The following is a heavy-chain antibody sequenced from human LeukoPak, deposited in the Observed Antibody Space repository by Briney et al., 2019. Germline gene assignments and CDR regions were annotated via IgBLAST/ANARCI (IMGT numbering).Heavy chain of an antibody. CDR2: IKQDGSET. D-gene: IGHD6-13*01. Sequence: PGGSLRLSCTASGFTFSNYWMSWVRQTPEKGLEWVANIKQDGSETVYVDSVKGRFTISRDNAQSSLYLQMNSLRAEDTAVYYCARDPYSCSWSYGMDVWGQGTAVTVSS. J-gene: IGHJ6*02. CDR3: ARDPYSCSWSYGMDV. CDR1: GFTFSNYW. V-gene: IGHV3-7*05.